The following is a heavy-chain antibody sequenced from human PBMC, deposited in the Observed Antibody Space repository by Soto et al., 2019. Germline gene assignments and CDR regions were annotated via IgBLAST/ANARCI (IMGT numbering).Heavy chain of an antibody. CDR2: IYYSGST. D-gene: IGHD3-22*01. J-gene: IGHJ6*02. CDR3: ARDQIRYYYDSSGTSIDGMDV. Sequence: PSETLSLTCTVSGGSISSGGYYWSWIRQHPGKGLEWIGYIYYSGSTYYNPSLKSRVTISVDTSKNQFSLKLSSVTAADTAVYYCARDQIRYYYDSSGTSIDGMDVWGQGTTVTVSS. CDR1: GGSISSGGYY. V-gene: IGHV4-31*03.